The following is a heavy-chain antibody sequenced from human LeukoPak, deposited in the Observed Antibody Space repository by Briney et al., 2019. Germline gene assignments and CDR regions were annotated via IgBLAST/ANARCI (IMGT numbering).Heavy chain of an antibody. CDR3: ARQPPYCSGGSCYPYYFDY. J-gene: IGHJ4*02. D-gene: IGHD2-15*01. CDR1: GGSINSGGYY. V-gene: IGHV4-31*03. Sequence: PSETLSLTCTVSGGSINSGGYYWSWIRQHPGKGLEWIGYIYYRGSAYYNPSLKSRITISVDTSKNQLSLKLSSVTAADTAVYYCARQPPYCSGGSCYPYYFDYWGQGTLVTVSS. CDR2: IYYRGSA.